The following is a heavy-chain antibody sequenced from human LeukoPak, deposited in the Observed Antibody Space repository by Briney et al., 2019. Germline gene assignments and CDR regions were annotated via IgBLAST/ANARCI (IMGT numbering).Heavy chain of an antibody. CDR2: ISAYNGNT. CDR1: GYTFTSYG. Sequence: ASVKVSFKASGYTFTSYGISWVRQAPGQGLEWMGWISAYNGNTNYAQKLQGRVTMTTDTSTSTAYMELSSLRSEDTAVYYCARGRRVYDSSGYCYWNWGQGTLVTVSS. J-gene: IGHJ4*02. D-gene: IGHD3-22*01. V-gene: IGHV1-18*01. CDR3: ARGRRVYDSSGYCYWN.